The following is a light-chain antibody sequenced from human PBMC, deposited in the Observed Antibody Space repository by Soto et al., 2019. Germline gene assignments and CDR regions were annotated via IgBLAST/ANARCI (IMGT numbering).Light chain of an antibody. V-gene: IGKV3-20*01. CDR2: GAS. J-gene: IGKJ1*01. CDR1: QSVSGSY. Sequence: EIVLTQSPGTLSLSPGERATLSCRASQSVSGSYLAWYQQRPGQAPRLLIYGASSRATGIPDRFSGSGSGKDFTLNNTRLEPEDFAVYYCQPDGSSRWTFGRGTKVEIK. CDR3: QPDGSSRWT.